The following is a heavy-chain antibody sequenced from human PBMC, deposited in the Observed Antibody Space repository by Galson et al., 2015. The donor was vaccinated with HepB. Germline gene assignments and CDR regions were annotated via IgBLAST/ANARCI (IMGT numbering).Heavy chain of an antibody. D-gene: IGHD5-12*01. Sequence: CAISGDSVFSNRAAWSWIRQSPSRGLEWLGRTYYRSKWYSDYAESVKSRITINPDPSRNQFSLKLNSVTAADTAVYYCARGRGYNGYGLDYWGQGTLVTVSS. J-gene: IGHJ4*02. CDR3: ARGRGYNGYGLDY. CDR1: GDSVFSNRAA. CDR2: TYYRSKWYS. V-gene: IGHV6-1*01.